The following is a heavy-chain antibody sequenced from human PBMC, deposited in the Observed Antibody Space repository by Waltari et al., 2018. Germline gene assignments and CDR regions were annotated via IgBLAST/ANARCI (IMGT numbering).Heavy chain of an antibody. Sequence: QVQLQQWGAGLLKPSETLSLTCAVYGGSFSGYYWSWIRQPPGKGLEWIGEINHSGSTKYNPSLKSRVTISVDTSKNQFALKLSSVTAADTAVYYWARVEFHGWGVYSYGYRPYYFDYWGQGTLVTVSS. CDR3: ARVEFHGWGVYSYGYRPYYFDY. V-gene: IGHV4-34*01. D-gene: IGHD5-18*01. CDR2: INHSGST. J-gene: IGHJ4*02. CDR1: GGSFSGYY.